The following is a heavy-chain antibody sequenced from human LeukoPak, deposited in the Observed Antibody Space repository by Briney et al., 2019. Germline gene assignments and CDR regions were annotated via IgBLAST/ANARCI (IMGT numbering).Heavy chain of an antibody. J-gene: IGHJ5*02. CDR1: GFTFSSYG. CDR2: IKSKTDGGTT. CDR3: TTVLHIVVVPA. D-gene: IGHD2-2*01. V-gene: IGHV3-15*01. Sequence: PGGSLRLSCAAPGFTFSSYGMHWVRQAPGKGLEWVGRIKSKTDGGTTDYAAPVKGRFTISRDDSKNTLYLQMNSLKTEDAAVYYCTTVLHIVVVPAWGQGTLVTVSS.